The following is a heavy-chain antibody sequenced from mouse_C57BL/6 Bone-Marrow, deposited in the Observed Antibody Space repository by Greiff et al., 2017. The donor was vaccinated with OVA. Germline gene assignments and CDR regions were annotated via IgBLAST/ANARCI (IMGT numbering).Heavy chain of an antibody. D-gene: IGHD2-13*01. V-gene: IGHV2-2*01. J-gene: IGHJ1*03. CDR2: IWSGGST. CDR1: GFSLTSYG. CDR3: ARKGDDYRYFDV. Sequence: VQLQESGPGLVQPSQSLSITCTVSGFSLTSYGVHWVRQSPGKGLEWLGVIWSGGSTDYNAAFISRLSISKDNSKSQVFFKMNSLQADDTAIYYCARKGDDYRYFDVWGTGTTVTVSS.